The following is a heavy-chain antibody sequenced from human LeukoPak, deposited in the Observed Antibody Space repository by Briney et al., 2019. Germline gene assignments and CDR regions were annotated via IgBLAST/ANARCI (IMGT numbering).Heavy chain of an antibody. J-gene: IGHJ4*02. Sequence: GGSLRLSCAASGFTFSSYGMHWVRQAPGKGLEWVAVIWYDGSNKYYADSVKGRFTISRDNSKNTLYLQMNSLRAEDTAVYYCAKDVRYFDWSPYWGQGTLVTVSS. V-gene: IGHV3-33*06. D-gene: IGHD3-9*01. CDR2: IWYDGSNK. CDR3: AKDVRYFDWSPY. CDR1: GFTFSSYG.